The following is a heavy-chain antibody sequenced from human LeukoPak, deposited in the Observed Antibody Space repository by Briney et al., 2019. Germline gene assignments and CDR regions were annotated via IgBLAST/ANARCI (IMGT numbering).Heavy chain of an antibody. CDR1: GGSISNYY. Sequence: SETLSLTCTVSGGSISNYYWSWIRQPPGKGLEWIGYIYYTGSTNYNPSLNSRVTISVDTSKNQFSLKLSSVTAADTAVYYCARVKSGSWYLDLWGRGTLVTVSS. V-gene: IGHV4-59*01. CDR3: ARVKSGSWYLDL. J-gene: IGHJ2*01. CDR2: IYYTGST.